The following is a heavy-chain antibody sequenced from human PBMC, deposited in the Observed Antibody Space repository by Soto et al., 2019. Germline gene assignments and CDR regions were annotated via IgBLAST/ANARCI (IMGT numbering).Heavy chain of an antibody. CDR1: GFTFSDYY. Sequence: GGSLRLSCAASGFTFSDYYMSWIRQAPGKGLEWVSYISSSGSTIYYADSVKGRFTISRDNAKNSLYLQMNSLRAEDTAMYYCARDPNYYDSSGYPYYFDYWGQGTLVTVSS. CDR3: ARDPNYYDSSGYPYYFDY. J-gene: IGHJ4*02. V-gene: IGHV3-11*01. D-gene: IGHD3-22*01. CDR2: ISSSGSTI.